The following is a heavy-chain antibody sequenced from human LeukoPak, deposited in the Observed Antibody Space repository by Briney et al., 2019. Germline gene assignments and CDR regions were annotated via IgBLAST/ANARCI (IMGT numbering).Heavy chain of an antibody. CDR2: IKQDGSEK. V-gene: IGHV3-7*01. CDR3: ARLWATVIDWGAFDI. Sequence: GGSLRLSCAGSGFIFSGYWMSWVRQAPGKGLEWVANIKQDGSEKYYVDSVKGRFTISRDNAKNSLYLQMNSLRAEDTAVYYCARLWATVIDWGAFDIWDQGTMITVSS. CDR1: GFIFSGYW. D-gene: IGHD4-17*01. J-gene: IGHJ3*02.